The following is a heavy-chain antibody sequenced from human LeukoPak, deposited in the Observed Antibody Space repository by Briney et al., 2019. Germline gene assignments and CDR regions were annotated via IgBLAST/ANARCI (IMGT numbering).Heavy chain of an antibody. CDR2: IGSSGSTI. D-gene: IGHD1-20*01. Sequence: GGSLRLSCAASGFTFSDYYMSWIRQAPGKGLEWVSYIGSSGSTIYYADSVKGRFTISRDNAKNSLYLQMNSLRAEDTAVYYCAIPITGVRGVFDYWGQGALVTVSS. CDR1: GFTFSDYY. V-gene: IGHV3-11*04. J-gene: IGHJ4*02. CDR3: AIPITGVRGVFDY.